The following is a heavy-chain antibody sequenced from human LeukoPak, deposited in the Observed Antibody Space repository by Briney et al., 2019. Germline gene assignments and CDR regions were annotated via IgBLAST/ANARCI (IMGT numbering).Heavy chain of an antibody. D-gene: IGHD1-26*01. CDR2: MNPNSGDT. CDR1: GFTFTAYY. Sequence: ASLTVSSTASGFTFTAYYTHWMRQAPGQGLEWMGWMNPNSGDTLYTPKFQGRVTMTRDTSLSTAYMELHRLTSDDSAIYYCARWDSDYYYYYSLDVWGQGTAVTVSS. CDR3: ARWDSDYYYYYSLDV. J-gene: IGHJ6*02. V-gene: IGHV1-2*02.